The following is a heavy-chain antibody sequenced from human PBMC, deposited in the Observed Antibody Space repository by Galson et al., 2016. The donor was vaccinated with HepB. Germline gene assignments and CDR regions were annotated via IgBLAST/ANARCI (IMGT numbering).Heavy chain of an antibody. J-gene: IGHJ3*01. CDR1: GFTFSAYW. V-gene: IGHV3-7*01. CDR3: VSGYTRGI. D-gene: IGHD6-13*01. Sequence: SLRLSCAASGFTFSAYWMAWIRQAPGKGLEWVANTNQDGSGKHYVDSAKGRSTVSRDNAKNSVFLDMNSLRAEDTAVYYCVSGYTRGIWGQGTTVTVSS. CDR2: TNQDGSGK.